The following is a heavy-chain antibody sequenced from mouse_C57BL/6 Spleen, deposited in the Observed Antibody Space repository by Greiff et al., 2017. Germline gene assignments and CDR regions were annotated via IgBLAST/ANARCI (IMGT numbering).Heavy chain of an antibody. D-gene: IGHD1-1*01. V-gene: IGHV1-69*01. Sequence: VQLQQPGAELVMPGASVKLSCKASGYTFTSYWMHWVKQRPGQGLEWIGEIDPSDSYTNYNQKVKGKSTLTVDKSSSPAYLQLSSLTSEDSAVYYCARAVITTVVATNYFDYWGQGTTLTVSS. CDR2: IDPSDSYT. CDR3: ARAVITTVVATNYFDY. J-gene: IGHJ2*01. CDR1: GYTFTSYW.